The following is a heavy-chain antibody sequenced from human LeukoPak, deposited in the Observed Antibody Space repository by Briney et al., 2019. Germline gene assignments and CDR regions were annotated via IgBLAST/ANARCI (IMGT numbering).Heavy chain of an antibody. CDR3: ARSIPRGYSYGYLNWFDP. D-gene: IGHD5-18*01. Sequence: ASVNVSCKASGYTFTSYYMHWVRQAPGQGLEWMGIINPSGGSTSYAQKFQGRVTMTRDTSTSTVYMELSSLRSEDTAVYYCARSIPRGYSYGYLNWFDPWGQGTLVTVSS. J-gene: IGHJ5*02. CDR1: GYTFTSYY. V-gene: IGHV1-46*01. CDR2: INPSGGST.